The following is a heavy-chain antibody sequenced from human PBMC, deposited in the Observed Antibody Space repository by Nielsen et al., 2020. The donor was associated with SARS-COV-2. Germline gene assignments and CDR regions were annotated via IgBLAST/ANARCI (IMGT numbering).Heavy chain of an antibody. J-gene: IGHJ4*02. V-gene: IGHV3-23*01. D-gene: IGHD2-2*01. Sequence: GESLMISCAASGFTFHTYALSWIRQPPGKGQEWISASRDGGNNSYYADPVKGRFTISRDNYNNTLYLRLTNLSAEDTAVYYCANDFGDCGSSTCRPKWGQGSRITVSS. CDR2: SRDGGNNS. CDR1: GFTFHTYA. CDR3: ANDFGDCGSSTCRPK.